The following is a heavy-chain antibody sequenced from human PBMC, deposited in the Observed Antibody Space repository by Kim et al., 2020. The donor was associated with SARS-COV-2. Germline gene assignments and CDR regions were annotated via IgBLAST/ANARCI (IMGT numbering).Heavy chain of an antibody. CDR1: GGSISSYY. CDR3: ARDGYSYGLYFDY. CDR2: IYYSGST. V-gene: IGHV4-59*01. Sequence: SETLSLTCTVSGGSISSYYWSWIRQPPGKGLEWIGYIYYSGSTNYNPSLKSRVTISVDTSKNQFSLKLSSVTAADTAVYYCARDGYSYGLYFDYWGQGTLVTVSS. J-gene: IGHJ4*02. D-gene: IGHD5-18*01.